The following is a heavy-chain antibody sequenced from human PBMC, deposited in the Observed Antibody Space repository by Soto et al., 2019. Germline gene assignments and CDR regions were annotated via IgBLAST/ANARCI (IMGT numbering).Heavy chain of an antibody. Sequence: ESLKISCKGSGYSFTSYRIGWVRQMPGNGLEWMGTIDPTDSHTNYTPSFQGHVTFTAGKSISTAYLQWSSLKATDTAMYYCARHFGHKLGTKYGRDGWRQRTTVSASS. V-gene: IGHV5-10-1*01. D-gene: IGHD1-1*01. CDR1: GYSFTSYR. J-gene: IGHJ6*02. CDR3: ARHFGHKLGTKYGRDG. CDR2: IDPTDSHT.